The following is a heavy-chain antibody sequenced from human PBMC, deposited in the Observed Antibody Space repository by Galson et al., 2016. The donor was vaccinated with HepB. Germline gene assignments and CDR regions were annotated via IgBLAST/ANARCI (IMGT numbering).Heavy chain of an antibody. CDR3: STVGGWSWYFDL. Sequence: SLRLSCAASGFTFTDYAMTWVRQAPGMGLEWVSALSGSGGSLYYADSVKGRFTISRDNSKNTLFRQMNSLRAEDTAEYYWSTVGGWSWYFDLWGRGTLVTVSS. V-gene: IGHV3-23*01. CDR1: GFTFTDYA. J-gene: IGHJ2*01. CDR2: LSGSGGSL. D-gene: IGHD1-26*01.